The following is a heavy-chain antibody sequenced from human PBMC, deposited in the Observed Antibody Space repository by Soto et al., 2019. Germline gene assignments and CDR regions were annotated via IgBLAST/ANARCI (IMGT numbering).Heavy chain of an antibody. CDR3: AKEGGYDRSGQYRNWFDP. V-gene: IGHV4-4*07. CDR2: IHSSGST. CDR1: GGSIGSYS. J-gene: IGHJ5*02. Sequence: LTCTVSGGSIGSYSCSWIRQPAGKGLEWIGRIHSSGSTNYNPTLKSRVSMSVDTCKNQFSLKPSSVTAADTAVYYCAKEGGYDRSGQYRNWFDPWGQGTQVTVSS. D-gene: IGHD3-22*01.